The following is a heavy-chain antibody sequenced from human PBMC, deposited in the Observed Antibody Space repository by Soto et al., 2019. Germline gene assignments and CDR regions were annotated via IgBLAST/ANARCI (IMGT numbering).Heavy chain of an antibody. CDR1: GLTIRGKTY. V-gene: IGHV3-53*01. J-gene: IGHJ3*01. Sequence: GGSLRLSCAASGLTIRGKTYITWVRQAPGKGLEWLSALYSEDGTFYADSVEGRFTISRDYSKNTVYLQLNTLTPEDTAVYYCASWQEREHAFDVWGQGTVVTVSS. D-gene: IGHD1-26*01. CDR2: LYSEDGT. CDR3: ASWQEREHAFDV.